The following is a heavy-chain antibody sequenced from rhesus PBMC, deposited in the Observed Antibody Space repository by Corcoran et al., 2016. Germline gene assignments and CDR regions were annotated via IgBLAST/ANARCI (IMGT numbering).Heavy chain of an antibody. Sequence: QVQLQESGPGLVKLLETLSLPCAVSGGSISSNYWSWIRQAQGKGLEWIGCIYGSGSITNYTPSLKTRVTLSVDTSKNQFSLKLSSVTAADTAVYYCVRSGVGGAFDFWGQGLRVTVSS. J-gene: IGHJ3*01. CDR1: GGSISSNY. V-gene: IGHV4S11*01. D-gene: IGHD2-21*01. CDR3: VRSGVGGAFDF. CDR2: IYGSGSIT.